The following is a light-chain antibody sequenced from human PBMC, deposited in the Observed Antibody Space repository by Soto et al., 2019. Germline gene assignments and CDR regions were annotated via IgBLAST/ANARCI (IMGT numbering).Light chain of an antibody. V-gene: IGLV2-8*01. CDR2: EVS. Sequence: QSALTQPPSASGSPGQSVTISCTGTSSDVGGYNYVSWYQQHPGKAPKLMIYEVSKRPSGVPDRYSGSKSGNTASLTVSGLQGEDEAYDYCSSHAGSNVVFGGGTKLTV. CDR3: SSHAGSNVV. CDR1: SSDVGGYNY. J-gene: IGLJ2*01.